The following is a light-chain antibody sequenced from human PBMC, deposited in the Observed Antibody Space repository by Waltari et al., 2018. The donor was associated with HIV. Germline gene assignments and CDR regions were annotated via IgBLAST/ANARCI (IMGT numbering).Light chain of an antibody. CDR3: TSYTTSDTLR. V-gene: IGLV2-14*03. J-gene: IGLJ3*02. Sequence: QSVLTQPTSVSGSPGQSVTISCTGTSSDFGFDNYVSWYQQYPGKAPTLIIYEVSSGPSVVSDRFSGSKSGNTASLTISGLQNEDEADYFCTSYTTSDTLRFGGGTKVTVL. CDR1: SSDFGFDNY. CDR2: EVS.